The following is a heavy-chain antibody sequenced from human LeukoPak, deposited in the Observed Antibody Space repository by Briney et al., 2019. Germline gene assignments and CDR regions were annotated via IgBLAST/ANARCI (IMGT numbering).Heavy chain of an antibody. V-gene: IGHV3-30*03. CDR1: GFTFSSYG. J-gene: IGHJ6*02. CDR2: ISYDGSNK. D-gene: IGHD3-3*01. Sequence: PGRSLRLSCAASGFTFSSYGMHWVRQAPGKGLEWVAVISYDGSNKYYADSVKGRFTISRDNSKNTLYLQMNSLRAEDTAVYYCARDVTYDFWSGYYTDYYYYGMDVWGQGTTVTVSS. CDR3: ARDVTYDFWSGYYTDYYYYGMDV.